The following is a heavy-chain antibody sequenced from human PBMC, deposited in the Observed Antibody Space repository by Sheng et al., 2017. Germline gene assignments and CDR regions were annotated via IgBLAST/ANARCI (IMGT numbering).Heavy chain of an antibody. CDR3: ARDTMGWSGHYNWFDP. CDR1: DYSISSGYY. V-gene: IGHV4-38-2*02. J-gene: IGHJ5*02. Sequence: QVQLQESGPGLVKPSETLSLTCTVSDYSISSGYYWGWIRQPPGKGLEWIGSIYHSGSTYYNPSLKSRVTISVDTSKNQFSLKLSSVTDADTAVYYCARDTMGWSGHYNWFDPWGQGTPGHHLL. D-gene: IGHD3-3*01. CDR2: IYHSGST.